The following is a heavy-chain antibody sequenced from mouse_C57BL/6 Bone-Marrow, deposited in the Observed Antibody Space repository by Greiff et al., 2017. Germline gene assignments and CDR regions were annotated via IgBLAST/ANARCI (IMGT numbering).Heavy chain of an antibody. CDR1: GYTFTDYN. Sequence: EVKVVESGPELVKPGASVKIPCKASGYTFTDYNMDWVKQSHGKSLEWIGDINPNNGGTIYNQKFKGKATLTVDKSSSTAYMELRSLTSEDTAVYYCARGGVVADWYFDVWGTGTTVTVSS. J-gene: IGHJ1*03. CDR2: INPNNGGT. D-gene: IGHD1-1*01. CDR3: ARGGVVADWYFDV. V-gene: IGHV1-18*01.